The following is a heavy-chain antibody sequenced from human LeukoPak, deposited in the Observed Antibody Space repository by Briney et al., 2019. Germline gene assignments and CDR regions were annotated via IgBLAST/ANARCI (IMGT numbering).Heavy chain of an antibody. CDR3: ARGGDLAY. CDR2: ISSSSSYI. J-gene: IGHJ4*02. V-gene: IGHV3-21*01. Sequence: PGGSLRLSCAASGFTFSSYSMNWVRQAPGKGLGWGSSISSSSSYIYYADSVKGRFTISRDNDKNSLYLQMNSLRDEATAVYYCARGGDLAYWGQGTLVTVSS. CDR1: GFTFSSYS.